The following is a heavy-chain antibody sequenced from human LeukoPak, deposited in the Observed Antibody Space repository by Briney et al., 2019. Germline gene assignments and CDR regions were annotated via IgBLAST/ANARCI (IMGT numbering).Heavy chain of an antibody. V-gene: IGHV4-34*01. CDR1: GFIFSSYA. J-gene: IGHJ4*02. D-gene: IGHD4-17*01. CDR2: INHSGYT. Sequence: PGGSLRLSCAASGFIFSSYAMSWVRQTPGKGLEWIGEINHSGYTNDSPSFKSRVTLSIDTSRKQFSLNLRSVTVADTGIYYCTRMTTGHDYWGQGTLVTVSS. CDR3: TRMTTGHDY.